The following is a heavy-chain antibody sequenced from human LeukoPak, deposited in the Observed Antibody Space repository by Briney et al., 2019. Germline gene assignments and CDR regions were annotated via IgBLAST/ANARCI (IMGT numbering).Heavy chain of an antibody. D-gene: IGHD3-22*01. CDR3: AKYPTYYYDSSGYYYFDY. CDR1: GSTFSSNA. Sequence: PGGSLRLSCAASGSTFSSNAMYWVRQAPGKGLEWVSVISGGGVGTYYADSVKGRFTISRDNSKNTLYLQMNSLRAEDTAVYYCAKYPTYYYDSSGYYYFDYWGQGTLVTVSS. V-gene: IGHV3-23*01. CDR2: ISGGGVGT. J-gene: IGHJ4*02.